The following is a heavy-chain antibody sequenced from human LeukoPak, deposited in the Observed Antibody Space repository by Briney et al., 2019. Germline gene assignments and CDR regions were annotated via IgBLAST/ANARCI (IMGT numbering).Heavy chain of an antibody. J-gene: IGHJ5*02. CDR2: IIPIFGIT. Sequence: SVKVSCKASGGTFSSYAISWVRQAPGQGLEWMGRIIPIFGITNYAQKFQGRVTITADKSTSTAYMELSSLRSEDTAVYYCARDFGGHRSSGWYLWFDPWGQGTLVTVSS. D-gene: IGHD6-19*01. CDR3: ARDFGGHRSSGWYLWFDP. V-gene: IGHV1-69*17. CDR1: GGTFSSYA.